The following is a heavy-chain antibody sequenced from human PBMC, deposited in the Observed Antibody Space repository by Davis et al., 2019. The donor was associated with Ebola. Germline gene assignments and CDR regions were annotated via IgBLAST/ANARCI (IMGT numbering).Heavy chain of an antibody. V-gene: IGHV3-21*05. CDR1: GFTFSSYS. CDR2: ISSSSSYT. J-gene: IGHJ4*02. Sequence: GESLKISCAASGFTFSSYSMNWVRQAPGKGLEWVSYISSSSSYTNYADSVKGRFTISRDNAKNSLYLQMNSLRAEDTAVYYCARGLFSRGRDYWGQGTLVTVSS. CDR3: ARGLFSRGRDY. D-gene: IGHD6-13*01.